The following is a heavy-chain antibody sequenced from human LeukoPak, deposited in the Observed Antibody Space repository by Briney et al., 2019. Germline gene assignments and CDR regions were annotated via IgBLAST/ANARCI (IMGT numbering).Heavy chain of an antibody. J-gene: IGHJ4*02. Sequence: PGGSLRLSCAVSGVIVSDVWMSWVRQAPGKGLEWVGRIRNKATGGTTEYVAPVEGRFTISRDDSKNTLHLQMNSLDSEDTGVYYCTTLDGSGIFDWGQGTLVTVSS. CDR1: GVIVSDVW. CDR2: IRNKATGGTT. D-gene: IGHD3-10*01. V-gene: IGHV3-15*01. CDR3: TTLDGSGIFD.